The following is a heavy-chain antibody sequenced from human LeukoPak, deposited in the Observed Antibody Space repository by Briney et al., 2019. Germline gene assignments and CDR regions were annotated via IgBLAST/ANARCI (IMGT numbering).Heavy chain of an antibody. CDR3: ARPLSYSSSAALGY. D-gene: IGHD6-13*01. J-gene: IGHJ4*02. V-gene: IGHV3-48*02. CDR2: ISSSTGTI. CDR1: GFPFSSFG. Sequence: GGSLRPSCAASGFPFSSFGMNWVRQAPGKGLEWVSYISSSTGTIYYADFVKGRFTISRDNAKNSLYLQMNSLRDEDTAVYYCARPLSYSSSAALGYWGQGTLVTVSS.